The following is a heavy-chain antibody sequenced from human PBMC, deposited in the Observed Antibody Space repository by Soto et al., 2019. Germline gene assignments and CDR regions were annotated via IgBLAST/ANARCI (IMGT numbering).Heavy chain of an antibody. CDR3: AAPGIAVAGTKLIDY. CDR1: GFTFSSYG. J-gene: IGHJ4*02. CDR2: ISYDGSNK. V-gene: IGHV3-30*03. Sequence: QVQLVESGGGVVQPGRSLRLSCAASGFTFSSYGMHWVRQAPGKGLEWVAVISYDGSNKYYADSVKGRFTISRDNSKNTLYLQMNSLRAEDTAVYYCAAPGIAVAGTKLIDYWGQGTLVTVSS. D-gene: IGHD6-19*01.